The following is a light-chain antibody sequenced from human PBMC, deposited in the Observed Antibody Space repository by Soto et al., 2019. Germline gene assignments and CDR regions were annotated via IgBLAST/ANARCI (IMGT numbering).Light chain of an antibody. V-gene: IGKV3-15*01. J-gene: IGKJ1*01. CDR1: QSVSNN. Sequence: EIVLTQSPGTLSLSPGARATLSCRASQSVSNNYLAWYQQKPGQAPRLLIYGASNRATGVPARFSGSGSGTEFTLTISSLQSEDFAVYYCQQYNNWPPWTFGQGTKVDI. CDR3: QQYNNWPPWT. CDR2: GAS.